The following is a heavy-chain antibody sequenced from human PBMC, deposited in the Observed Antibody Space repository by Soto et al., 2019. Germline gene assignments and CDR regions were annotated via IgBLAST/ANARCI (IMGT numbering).Heavy chain of an antibody. CDR3: SSSSWMDWFDP. J-gene: IGHJ5*02. CDR1: GFTFSSYS. Sequence: EVQLVESGGGMVRPGGSLRLSCVASGFTFSSYSMNWVRQAPGKGLEWVSSISSSGTYIYYAESLKGRFTISRDNDKNSVYLQMNSLRSEDTAVYYCSSSSWMDWFDPWGQGTLVTVSS. D-gene: IGHD6-13*01. V-gene: IGHV3-21*01. CDR2: ISSSGTYI.